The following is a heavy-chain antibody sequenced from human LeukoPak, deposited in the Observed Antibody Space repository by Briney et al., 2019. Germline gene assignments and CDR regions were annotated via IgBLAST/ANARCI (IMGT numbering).Heavy chain of an antibody. CDR1: GFTFSNAW. CDR2: IKSKTDGGTT. D-gene: IGHD1-20*01. V-gene: IGHV3-15*01. Sequence: GGSLRLSCAASGFTFSNAWMSWVRQAPGKGLEWVGRIKSKTDGGTTDYAAHVEGRFTMSRDDSKNTLYLQMNSLKTEDTAVYYCTTGLEYNWNDDADYWGQGTLVTVSS. J-gene: IGHJ4*02. CDR3: TTGLEYNWNDDADY.